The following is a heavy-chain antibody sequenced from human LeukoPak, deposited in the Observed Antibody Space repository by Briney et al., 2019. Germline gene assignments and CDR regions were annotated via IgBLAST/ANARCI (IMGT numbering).Heavy chain of an antibody. CDR1: GFTFREYS. V-gene: IGHV3-23*01. CDR3: AKGGYTTWFDP. J-gene: IGHJ5*02. Sequence: PRGSLRLSCAASGFTFREYSMSWVRQAPGKGLEWVSNIRANGGDTYYTDSVKGRFTISRDNSKNTLYLEMNSLRAEDTAVYYCAKGGYTTWFDPWGQGTLVTVSS. D-gene: IGHD2-15*01. CDR2: IRANGGDT.